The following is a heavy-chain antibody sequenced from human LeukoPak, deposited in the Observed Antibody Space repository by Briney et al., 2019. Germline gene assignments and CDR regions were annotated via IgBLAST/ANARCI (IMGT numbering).Heavy chain of an antibody. CDR1: GGSISSYY. V-gene: IGHV4-4*07. CDR3: ARHGDYEGYFDY. CDR2: IYTSGST. J-gene: IGHJ4*02. D-gene: IGHD4-17*01. Sequence: SETLSLTCTVSGGSISSYYWSWIRQPAGKGLEWIGRIYTSGSTNYNPSLKSRVTISVDKSKNQFSLKLSSVTAADTAVYYCARHGDYEGYFDYWGQGTLVTASS.